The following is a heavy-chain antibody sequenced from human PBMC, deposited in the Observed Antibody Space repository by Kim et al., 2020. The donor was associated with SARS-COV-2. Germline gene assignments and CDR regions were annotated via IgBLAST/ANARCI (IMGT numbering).Heavy chain of an antibody. CDR1: GFTFSNYG. D-gene: IGHD3-3*01. CDR2: ISYDGSVK. J-gene: IGHJ4*02. CDR3: AKGLTILLDF. Sequence: GGSLRLSCAASGFTFSNYGMHWVRQAPGKGLEWVATISYDGSVKNYADSVKGRFTISRDDSKNTLYLEINSLRVEDTAVYYCAKGLTILLDFWGQGSLVTVSS. V-gene: IGHV3-30*18.